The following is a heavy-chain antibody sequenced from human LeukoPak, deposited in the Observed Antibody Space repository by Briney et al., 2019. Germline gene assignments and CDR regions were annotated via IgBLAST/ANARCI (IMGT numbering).Heavy chain of an antibody. CDR1: GGSISSGDYY. Sequence: SQTLSLTCTVSGGSISSGDYYWSWIRQPPGKGLEWIGYIYYKGNTYYNPSLKSRVTMSLDTSKNQIFLKLSSVTAADTAVYYCARERSGSYPFDYWGQGTLVTVSS. CDR3: ARERSGSYPFDY. V-gene: IGHV4-30-4*08. D-gene: IGHD1-26*01. J-gene: IGHJ4*02. CDR2: IYYKGNT.